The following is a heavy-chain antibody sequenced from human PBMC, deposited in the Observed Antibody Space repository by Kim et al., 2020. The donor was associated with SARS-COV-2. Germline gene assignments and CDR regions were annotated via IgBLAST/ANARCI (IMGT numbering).Heavy chain of an antibody. CDR2: INPNSGGT. V-gene: IGHV1-2*02. CDR3: ARAQHSSSWYPRNWFDP. Sequence: ASVKVSCKASGYTFTGYYMHWVRQAPGQGLEWMGWINPNSGGTNYAQKFQGRVTMTRDTSISTAYMELSRLRSDDTAVYYCARAQHSSSWYPRNWFDPWGEGTLVTVSS. J-gene: IGHJ5*02. CDR1: GYTFTGYY. D-gene: IGHD6-13*01.